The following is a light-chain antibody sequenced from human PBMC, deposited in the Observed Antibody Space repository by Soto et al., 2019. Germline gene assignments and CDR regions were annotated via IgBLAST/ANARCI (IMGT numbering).Light chain of an antibody. J-gene: IGKJ5*01. CDR2: DTS. V-gene: IGKV3-20*01. CDR1: QSLTNSF. CDR3: QQYGTSEII. Sequence: EIVLTQSPVTLSLSPDERATLSCRASQSLTNSFIAWYQQKPGQAPRLLIYDTSSRATGIPDRFSGSGSGTDFTLTISRLEPEDFAVFFCQQYGTSEIIFGQGTRLEIK.